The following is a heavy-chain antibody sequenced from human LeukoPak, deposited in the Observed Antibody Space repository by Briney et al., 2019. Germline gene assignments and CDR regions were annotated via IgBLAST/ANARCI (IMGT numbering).Heavy chain of an antibody. V-gene: IGHV3-7*01. D-gene: IGHD6-19*01. CDR1: GFTFCSSR. J-gene: IGHJ4*02. Sequence: GGSLRLSCGASGFTFCSSRMSWVRPAPGRRLERVANIKQVGSEKYSVHSVKGRFTISRDNAKNSMYLQMNSLRAEDTAIYYCAKVHKESSAWSHWGQGTLVTVSS. CDR2: IKQVGSEK. CDR3: AKVHKESSAWSH.